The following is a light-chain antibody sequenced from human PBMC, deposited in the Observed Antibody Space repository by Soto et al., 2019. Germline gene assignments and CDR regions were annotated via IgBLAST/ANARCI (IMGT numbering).Light chain of an antibody. CDR1: QSISNS. CDR3: QQSYSTPRT. CDR2: AAS. Sequence: DIPMTQSPSSLSASVGDRVTITCRTSQSISNSLNWYQQKPGKAPNLLIYAASSLQSGVPSRFSGSGSGTDFTLTITSLQPEDFATYYCQQSYSTPRTFGQGTKGEIK. J-gene: IGKJ1*01. V-gene: IGKV1-39*01.